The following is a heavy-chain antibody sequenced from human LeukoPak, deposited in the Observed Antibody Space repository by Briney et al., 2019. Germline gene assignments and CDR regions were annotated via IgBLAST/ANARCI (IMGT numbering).Heavy chain of an antibody. D-gene: IGHD5-12*01. J-gene: IGHJ4*02. V-gene: IGHV4-34*01. CDR2: INHSGST. Sequence: PSETLSLTCAVYGGSFSGYYWSWIRQPPGKGLEWIGEINHSGSTNYNPSLKSRVTISVDTSKNQFSLKLSSVTAADTAVYYCARDRRADRGSQEYYFDYWGQGTLVTVSS. CDR1: GGSFSGYY. CDR3: ARDRRADRGSQEYYFDY.